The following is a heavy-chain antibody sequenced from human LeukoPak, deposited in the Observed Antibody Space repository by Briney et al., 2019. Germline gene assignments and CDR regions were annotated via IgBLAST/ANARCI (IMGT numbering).Heavy chain of an antibody. D-gene: IGHD3-3*01. J-gene: IGHJ2*01. V-gene: IGHV3-15*01. Sequence: GGSLRLSCAASGFTFSNAWMSWVRQAPGKGLEWVGRIKSKTDGGTTDYAAPVKGRFTISRDDSKNTLYLQMNSLKTEDTAVYYCTTDIDFWSGYSIPYWYFDLWGRGTLVTVSS. CDR3: TTDIDFWSGYSIPYWYFDL. CDR2: IKSKTDGGTT. CDR1: GFTFSNAW.